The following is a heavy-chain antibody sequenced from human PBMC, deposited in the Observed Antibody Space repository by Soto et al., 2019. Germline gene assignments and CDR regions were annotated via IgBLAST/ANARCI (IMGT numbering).Heavy chain of an antibody. D-gene: IGHD4-17*01. J-gene: IGHJ6*02. Sequence: GASVKVSCKASGYTFTSYGISWVRQAPGQGLEWMGWINPNSGGTNYAQKFQGWVTMTRDTSISTAYMELSRLRSDDTAVYYCARGSSQGYGDYESLYYYYYGMDVWGQGTTVTVSS. CDR2: INPNSGGT. V-gene: IGHV1-2*04. CDR1: GYTFTSYG. CDR3: ARGSSQGYGDYESLYYYYYGMDV.